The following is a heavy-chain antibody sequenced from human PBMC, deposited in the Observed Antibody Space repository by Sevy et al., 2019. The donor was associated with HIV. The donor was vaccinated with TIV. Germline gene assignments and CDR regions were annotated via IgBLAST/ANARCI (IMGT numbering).Heavy chain of an antibody. CDR3: AAGDTSMVTDLDY. V-gene: IGHV3-23*01. J-gene: IGHJ4*02. CDR1: GFTVSTYA. D-gene: IGHD5-18*01. Sequence: GGSLRLSCAASGFTVSTYAINWVRQAPGEGLEWVSAITGGGDSTYYADSVKGRFTISRDNSKNVVYLHMNSLRAEDTAVYYCAAGDTSMVTDLDYWGQGTLVTVSS. CDR2: ITGGGDST.